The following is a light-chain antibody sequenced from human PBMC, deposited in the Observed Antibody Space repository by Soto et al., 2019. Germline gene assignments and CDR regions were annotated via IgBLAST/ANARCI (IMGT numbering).Light chain of an antibody. V-gene: IGKV3-20*01. Sequence: EIVLTQSPATLSLSPVERATLSCRASQSVSSYLAWYQQKPGQAPRLLIYGASNRATGIPDRFSGSGSGTDLTLTITRLEPEDFAVYYCQQYGSSRTFGQGTKVDIK. CDR3: QQYGSSRT. J-gene: IGKJ1*01. CDR1: QSVSSY. CDR2: GAS.